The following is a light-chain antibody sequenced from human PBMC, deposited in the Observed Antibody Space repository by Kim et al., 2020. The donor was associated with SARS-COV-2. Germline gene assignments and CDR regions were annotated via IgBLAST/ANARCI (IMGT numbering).Light chain of an antibody. Sequence: LSLSPGERATLSCRASQTVSSSYLAWYHQKPDQAPRLLIYGTSTRATGVPDRFSGSGSGTDFTLTISRLEPEDFAVYYCQQYGSSFGGGTKVDIK. CDR1: QTVSSSY. CDR3: QQYGSS. V-gene: IGKV3-20*01. CDR2: GTS. J-gene: IGKJ4*01.